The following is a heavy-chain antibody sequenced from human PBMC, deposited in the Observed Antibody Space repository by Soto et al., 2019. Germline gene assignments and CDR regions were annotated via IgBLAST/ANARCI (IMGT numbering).Heavy chain of an antibody. V-gene: IGHV1-18*04. D-gene: IGHD3-10*01. CDR2: ISAYNGNT. J-gene: IGHJ4*02. CDR3: ARRLLWFGDPGYYFDY. Sequence: ASVKVSCKASGYTFTSYGISWVRQAPGQGLEWMGWISAYNGNTNYAQKLQGRVTMTTDTSTSTAYMELRSLRSDDTAVYYCARRLLWFGDPGYYFDYWGQGTLVTVSS. CDR1: GYTFTSYG.